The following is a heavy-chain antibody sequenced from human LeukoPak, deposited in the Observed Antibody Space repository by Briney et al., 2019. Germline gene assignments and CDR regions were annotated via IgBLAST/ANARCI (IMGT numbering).Heavy chain of an antibody. Sequence: ASVKVSCKASGYTFTSYYMHWVRQAPGQGLEWMGIINPSGGSTSYAQKFQGRVTMTRDTSTSTVYMELSSLRSEDTAVYYCARSPLSIAARPPFDYWGQGTLVTASS. CDR1: GYTFTSYY. J-gene: IGHJ4*02. CDR2: INPSGGST. D-gene: IGHD6-6*01. CDR3: ARSPLSIAARPPFDY. V-gene: IGHV1-46*01.